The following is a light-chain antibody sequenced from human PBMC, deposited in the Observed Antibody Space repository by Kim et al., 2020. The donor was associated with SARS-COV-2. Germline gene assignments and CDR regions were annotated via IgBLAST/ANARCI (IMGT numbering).Light chain of an antibody. CDR3: QQPGT. V-gene: IGKV3-11*01. CDR1: QNINNY. CDR2: DAS. J-gene: IGKJ5*01. Sequence: ATLSLSPGQRATPSCRASQNINNYLAWYQQKPGQAPRLLIYDASNRATGIPARFSGSGSGTDFTLTISSLEAEDFAVYYCQQPGTFGQGTRLEIK.